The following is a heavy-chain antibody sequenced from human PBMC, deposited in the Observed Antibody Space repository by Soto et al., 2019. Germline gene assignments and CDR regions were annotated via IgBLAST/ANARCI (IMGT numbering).Heavy chain of an antibody. CDR3: ASHSDIGVVPAAMLRTDTFDI. Sequence: ASVKVSCKASGYTFTSYYMHWVRQAPGQGLEWLGIINPSGGSTSYAQKFQGRVTMTRGTSTSTVYMELSSLRSEDTAVYYCASHSDIGVVPAAMLRTDTFDIWGQGTMVTVS. J-gene: IGHJ3*02. V-gene: IGHV1-46*03. CDR2: INPSGGST. CDR1: GYTFTSYY. D-gene: IGHD2-2*01.